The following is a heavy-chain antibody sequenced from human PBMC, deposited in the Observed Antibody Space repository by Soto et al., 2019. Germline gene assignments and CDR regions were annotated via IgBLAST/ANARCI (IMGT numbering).Heavy chain of an antibody. Sequence: QVQLVQSGAEVKKPGSSVKVSCKASGGTFSSYAISWVRQAPGQGLEWMGGIIPIFGTANYAQKFQGRVTITADESTSTAYMALTSLRSADTAVYYCASGGTAMAKGWFDPWGQGTLVTVSS. J-gene: IGHJ5*02. CDR1: GGTFSSYA. CDR3: ASGGTAMAKGWFDP. D-gene: IGHD5-18*01. CDR2: IIPIFGTA. V-gene: IGHV1-69*01.